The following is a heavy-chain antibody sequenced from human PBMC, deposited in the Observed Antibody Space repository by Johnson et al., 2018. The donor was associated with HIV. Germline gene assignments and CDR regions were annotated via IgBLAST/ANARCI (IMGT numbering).Heavy chain of an antibody. CDR3: AKDQGGNSGNDAFDI. D-gene: IGHD4-23*01. CDR1: GFTVSSNY. Sequence: VQLVESGGGLVQPGGSLRLSCAASGFTVSSNYMSWVRQAPGKGLEWVSVIYSGGSTYYADSVKGRFTISRDNSKNTLYLQMNSLRAEDTAVYYCAKDQGGNSGNDAFDIWGQGTMVTVSS. J-gene: IGHJ3*02. V-gene: IGHV3-66*02. CDR2: IYSGGST.